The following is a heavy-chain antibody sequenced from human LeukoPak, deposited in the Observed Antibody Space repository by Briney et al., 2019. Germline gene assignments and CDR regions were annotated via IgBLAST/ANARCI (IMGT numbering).Heavy chain of an antibody. CDR3: ARDREQWLDLYYYYYYMDV. Sequence: SCKASGGTFSSYAISWIRQSPGKDLEWIGEVSQSGDTYYNPSLTSRVTMSVDTSKNQFSLKLSSVTAADTAVYYCARDREQWLDLYYYYYYMDVWGKGTTVTVSS. V-gene: IGHV4-34*01. D-gene: IGHD6-19*01. CDR2: VSQSGDT. CDR1: GGTFSSYA. J-gene: IGHJ6*03.